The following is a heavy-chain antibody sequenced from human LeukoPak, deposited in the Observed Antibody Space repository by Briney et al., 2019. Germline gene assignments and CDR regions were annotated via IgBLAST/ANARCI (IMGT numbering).Heavy chain of an antibody. Sequence: GGSLRLSCAASGFTVSGIYMSWVRQAPGKGLEWLSVIHRGGNTYYADSVKGRFTISRDSSKNTVFLQMDSLRAEDTALYYCARDPGYGLGVDYGDYWGQGTLVTVSS. D-gene: IGHD3-10*01. CDR1: GFTVSGIY. CDR2: IHRGGNT. CDR3: ARDPGYGLGVDYGDY. J-gene: IGHJ4*02. V-gene: IGHV3-66*01.